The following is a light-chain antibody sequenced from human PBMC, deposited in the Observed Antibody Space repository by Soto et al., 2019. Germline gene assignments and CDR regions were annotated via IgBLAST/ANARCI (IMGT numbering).Light chain of an antibody. CDR3: GTWDSSLSVYV. V-gene: IGLV1-51*02. CDR1: SSQIGKNY. Sequence: QSVVTQPPPVSAAPGQKGTISCSGSSSQIGKNYVSWYQQVPGTAPKLLIYENNNRRSGIADRFSGSKSGTSATLGITGLQTGDEADYYCGTWDSSLSVYVFGTGTKVTVL. J-gene: IGLJ1*01. CDR2: ENN.